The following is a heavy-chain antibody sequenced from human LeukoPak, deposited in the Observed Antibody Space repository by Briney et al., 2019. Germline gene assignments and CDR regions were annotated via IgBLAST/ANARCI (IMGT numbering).Heavy chain of an antibody. CDR1: GYSISSGYY. CDR3: ARTQLWFGSFDY. CDR2: IYHSGST. D-gene: IGHD5-18*01. J-gene: IGHJ4*02. Sequence: PSETLSLTCTVSGYSISSGYYWGWIRQPPGKGLEWIGSIYHSGSTYYNPSLKSRVTISVDTSKNQFSLKLSSVTAADTAVYYCARTQLWFGSFDYWGQGTLVTVPS. V-gene: IGHV4-38-2*02.